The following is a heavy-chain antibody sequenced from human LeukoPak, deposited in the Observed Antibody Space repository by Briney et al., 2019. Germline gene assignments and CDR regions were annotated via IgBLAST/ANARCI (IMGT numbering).Heavy chain of an antibody. CDR3: ARDVGGYSYGYGY. CDR1: GGTFSSYA. CDR2: IIPILGIA. V-gene: IGHV1-69*04. D-gene: IGHD5-18*01. Sequence: ASVKVSCKAPGGTFSSYAISWVRQAPGQGLEWMGRIIPILGIANYAQKFQGRVTITADKSTSTAYMELSSLRSEDTAVYYCARDVGGYSYGYGYWGQGTLVTVSS. J-gene: IGHJ4*02.